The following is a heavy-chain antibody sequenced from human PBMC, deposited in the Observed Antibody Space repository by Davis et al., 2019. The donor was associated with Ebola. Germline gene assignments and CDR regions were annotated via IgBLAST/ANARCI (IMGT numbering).Heavy chain of an antibody. CDR1: GFTFSNAW. CDR3: ASGDGRGNSYDMDV. V-gene: IGHV3-7*03. J-gene: IGHJ6*02. CDR2: IKQDGGEK. D-gene: IGHD4-23*01. Sequence: PGGSLRLSCAASGFTFSNAWMSWVRQAPGKGPEWVAIIKQDGGEKYYVDSVKGRFTISRDNAKNSLFLQMNSLRAEDTALYYCASGDGRGNSYDMDVWGQGTTVTVSS.